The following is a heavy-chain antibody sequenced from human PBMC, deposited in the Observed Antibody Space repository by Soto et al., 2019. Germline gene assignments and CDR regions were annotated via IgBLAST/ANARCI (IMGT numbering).Heavy chain of an antibody. D-gene: IGHD2-15*01. CDR1: GGSFCGYY. V-gene: IGHV4-34*01. CDR3: ARGGYCSGGSCYYDAFDI. CDR2: INHSGST. Sequence: SETLSLTCAVYGGSFCGYYWSWIRQPPGKGLEWIGEINHSGSTNYNPSLKSRVTISVDTSKNQFSLKLSSVTAADTAVYYCARGGYCSGGSCYYDAFDIWGQGTMVTVSS. J-gene: IGHJ3*02.